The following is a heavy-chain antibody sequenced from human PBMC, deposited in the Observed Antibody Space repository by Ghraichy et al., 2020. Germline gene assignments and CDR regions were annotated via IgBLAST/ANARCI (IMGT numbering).Heavy chain of an antibody. CDR1: GYTFTSYG. D-gene: IGHD5-24*01. Sequence: ASVKVSCKASGYTFTSYGISWVRQAPGQRLEWIGWISVYNGNTMYAQKVQGRVTMTADTSTSTAYMELGSLRADDTAVYYCARGINWFDPWGQGTLVTVSS. J-gene: IGHJ5*02. CDR2: ISVYNGNT. CDR3: ARGINWFDP. V-gene: IGHV1-18*04.